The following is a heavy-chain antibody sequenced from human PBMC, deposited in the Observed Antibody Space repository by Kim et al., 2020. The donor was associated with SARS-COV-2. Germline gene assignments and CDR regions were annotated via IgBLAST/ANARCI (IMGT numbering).Heavy chain of an antibody. J-gene: IGHJ4*02. CDR2: FYSSGHI. CDR3: AREGRAYSNAWYPFDY. CDR1: GDSMNIYSYS. Sequence: SETLSLTCIVSGDSMNIYSYSWGVIRQPPGKGLEWVGSFYSSGHIYYNPSLKSRATLSLQTSQNQFSLTLTSVTAADTAVYFCAREGRAYSNAWYPFDYWGPGLLVTVSS. V-gene: IGHV4-39*02. D-gene: IGHD4-4*01.